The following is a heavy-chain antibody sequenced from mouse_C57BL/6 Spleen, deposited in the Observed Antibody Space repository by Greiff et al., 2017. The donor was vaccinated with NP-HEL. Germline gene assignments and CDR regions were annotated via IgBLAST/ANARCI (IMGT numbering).Heavy chain of an antibody. CDR2: INPYNGDT. D-gene: IGHD1-1*01. CDR1: GYSFTGYF. J-gene: IGHJ4*01. Sequence: EVQLQQSGPELVKPGDSVKISCKASGYSFTGYFMNWVMQSHGKSLEWIGRINPYNGDTFYNQKFKGKATLTVDKSSSTAHMELRSLTSEDSAVYYCARFGSSWAMDYWGQGTSVTVSS. V-gene: IGHV1-20*01. CDR3: ARFGSSWAMDY.